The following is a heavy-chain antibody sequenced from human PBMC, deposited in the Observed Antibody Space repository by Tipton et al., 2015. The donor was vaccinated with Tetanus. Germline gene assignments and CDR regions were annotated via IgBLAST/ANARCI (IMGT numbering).Heavy chain of an antibody. CDR2: INPSGGST. V-gene: IGHV1-46*03. CDR3: ARGLLYGSGSYYPFDY. CDR1: GYTFTSYY. D-gene: IGHD3-10*01. Sequence: QSGPEVKKPGASVKVSCKASGYTFTSYYMHWVRQAPGQGLEWMGIINPSGGSTSYAQKFQGRVTMTRDTSTSTVYMELSSLRSEDTAVYYCARGLLYGSGSYYPFDYWGQGTLVTVSS. J-gene: IGHJ4*02.